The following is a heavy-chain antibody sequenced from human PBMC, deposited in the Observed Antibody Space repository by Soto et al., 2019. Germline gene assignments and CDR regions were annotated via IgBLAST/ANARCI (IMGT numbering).Heavy chain of an antibody. CDR1: GFTFSNAW. J-gene: IGHJ4*02. Sequence: EVQLVESGGGLVKAGESLRVSCAASGFTFSNAWMSWVRQAPGRGLEWVGRIKSKTNGGTTDYAAPVKGRFSISRDDSKNTLSLQMNSLKTEDTAVYYCTTDDPINRNWGQGTLVTVSS. V-gene: IGHV3-15*01. CDR2: IKSKTNGGTT. CDR3: TTDDPINRN.